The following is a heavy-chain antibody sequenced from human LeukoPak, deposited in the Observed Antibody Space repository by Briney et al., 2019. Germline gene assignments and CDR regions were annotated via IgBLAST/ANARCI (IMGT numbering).Heavy chain of an antibody. D-gene: IGHD2-2*03. Sequence: PGGSLRLSCAASGFTFSSYWMSWVRQAPGKGLECVSNIKQDGGETYYVDSVKGRFTISRDSAKNSLYLQMSSLRAEDTAVYYCARGGYCSSTSCYEAWFFDYWGEGTLVTVSS. CDR2: IKQDGGET. J-gene: IGHJ4*02. V-gene: IGHV3-7*01. CDR3: ARGGYCSSTSCYEAWFFDY. CDR1: GFTFSSYW.